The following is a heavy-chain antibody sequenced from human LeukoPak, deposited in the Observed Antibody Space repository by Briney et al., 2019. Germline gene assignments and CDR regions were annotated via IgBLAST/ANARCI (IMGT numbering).Heavy chain of an antibody. J-gene: IGHJ4*02. CDR1: GFTFSTYS. D-gene: IGHD2-15*01. CDR3: AMSVFGSYYLGY. CDR2: ISSSSSYI. V-gene: IGHV3-21*01. Sequence: GGSLRLSCAASGFTFSTYSMNWVRQAPGKGLEWVSSISSSSSYIYYADSVKGRFTISRDNAKNSLYLQMNSLRAEDTAVYYCAMSVFGSYYLGYWGQGTLVTVSS.